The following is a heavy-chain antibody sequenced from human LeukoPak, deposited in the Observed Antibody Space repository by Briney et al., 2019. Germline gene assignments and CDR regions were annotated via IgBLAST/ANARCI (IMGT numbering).Heavy chain of an antibody. CDR3: ARALGYCSSNSCYYFDN. V-gene: IGHV3-48*01. CDR2: ISSRSSTI. Sequence: GGSLRLSCAASGFTFSSYSMNWVRQAPGKGLEWVSYISSRSSTIYYADSVKGRFTISRDSAKNSLYLQMNSLRAEDTAVYYCARALGYCSSNSCYYFDNWGQGTLVTVSS. J-gene: IGHJ4*02. CDR1: GFTFSSYS. D-gene: IGHD2-2*01.